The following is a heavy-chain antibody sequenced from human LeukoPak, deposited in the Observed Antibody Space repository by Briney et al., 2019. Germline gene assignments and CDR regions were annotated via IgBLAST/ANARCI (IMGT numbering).Heavy chain of an antibody. V-gene: IGHV3-7*03. D-gene: IGHD5-24*01. CDR3: AKEGRSLQTY. Sequence: GGSLRLSCAASTFTFGNYWMSWVRQAPGKVLEWVANIKEDGTETYYVDSVKGRFTIYRDNAKNSLYLQMNSLRVEDTAVYYCAKEGRSLQTYWGQGTLVTVSS. J-gene: IGHJ4*02. CDR1: TFTFGNYW. CDR2: IKEDGTET.